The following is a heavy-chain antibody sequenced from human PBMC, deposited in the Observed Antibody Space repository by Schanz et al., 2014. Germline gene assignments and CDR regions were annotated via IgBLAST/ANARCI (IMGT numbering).Heavy chain of an antibody. Sequence: QVQLVQSGAEVKQPGASVKVSCKASGYTFTTYAMSWVRQAPGQGLEWMGWISAYNGNTKYPQKLQGRVTITRDTSASTAYMELSSLRSEDTAVYSCARGIGGYGANNYFDYWGQGTLVTVSS. J-gene: IGHJ4*02. CDR1: GYTFTTYA. CDR2: ISAYNGNT. V-gene: IGHV1-18*01. D-gene: IGHD5-12*01. CDR3: ARGIGGYGANNYFDY.